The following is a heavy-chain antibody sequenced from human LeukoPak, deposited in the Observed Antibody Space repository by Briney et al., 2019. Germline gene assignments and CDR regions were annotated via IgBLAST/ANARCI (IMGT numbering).Heavy chain of an antibody. CDR2: IWYDGSNK. Sequence: GGSLRLSCAASGFSFSNHGIHWVRQAPGKGLEWVSLIWYDGSNKYYADSVKGRFTISRDNSKNTLYLQMNSLRAEDTAVYYCARGIYYDSSGYSHWGQGTLVTVSS. CDR1: GFSFSNHG. V-gene: IGHV3-30*02. D-gene: IGHD3-22*01. J-gene: IGHJ4*02. CDR3: ARGIYYDSSGYSH.